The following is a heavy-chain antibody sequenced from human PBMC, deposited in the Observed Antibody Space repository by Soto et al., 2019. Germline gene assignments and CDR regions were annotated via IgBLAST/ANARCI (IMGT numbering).Heavy chain of an antibody. D-gene: IGHD1-26*01. CDR2: NSGSGGNA. J-gene: IGHJ4*02. V-gene: IGHV3-23*01. Sequence: GGSLRLSCAASGFTFSSYAMSWVRQAPGKRLEWVSTNSGSGGNAYYADSVKGRFSISRDNSENTLYLQMNSLRAEDTAVYYCAKTPRQGEPPASSDYCDPGPLGTLSS. CDR1: GFTFSSYA. CDR3: AKTPRQGEPPASSDY.